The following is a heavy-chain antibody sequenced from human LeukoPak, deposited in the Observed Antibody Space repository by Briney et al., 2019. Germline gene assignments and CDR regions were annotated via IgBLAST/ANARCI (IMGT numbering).Heavy chain of an antibody. Sequence: PGGSLRLSCAASGFTFSSYWMSWIRQPPGKGLEWIGYIYYSGSTNYNPSLKSRVTISVDTSKNQFSLKLSAVNAADTAVYYCARGLTGRRTNCFDPCGPGSLVTVSS. D-gene: IGHD7-27*01. CDR3: ARGLTGRRTNCFDP. J-gene: IGHJ5*02. CDR2: IYYSGST. CDR1: GFTFSSYW. V-gene: IGHV4-59*01.